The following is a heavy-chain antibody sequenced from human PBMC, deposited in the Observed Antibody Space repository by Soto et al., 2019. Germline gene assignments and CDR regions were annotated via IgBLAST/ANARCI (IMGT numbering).Heavy chain of an antibody. Sequence: PGGSLRLSCAASGFTFSSYAMSWVRQAPGKGLEWVSAISGSGGSTYYADSVKGRFTVSRDNSKNTLYLQMNSLRAEDTAVYYCACVSVVAANVGDALDIWGQGAMVTVSS. J-gene: IGHJ3*02. CDR2: ISGSGGST. CDR3: ACVSVVAANVGDALDI. D-gene: IGHD2-2*01. CDR1: GFTFSSYA. V-gene: IGHV3-23*01.